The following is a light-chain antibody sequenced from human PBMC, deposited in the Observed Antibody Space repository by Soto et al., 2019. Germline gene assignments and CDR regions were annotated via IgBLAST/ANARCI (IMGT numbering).Light chain of an antibody. J-gene: IGLJ1*01. V-gene: IGLV2-14*01. CDR1: SSDVGGYNL. CDR3: SSYTSSSNYV. CDR2: EVS. Sequence: QSVLTQPASVSGSPGQSITISCTGTSSDVGGYNLVSWYQQHPGKAPKLMIYEVSNRPSGVSNRFSGSKSGNTASLTISGLQAEDDADYYCSSYTSSSNYVFGTGTKVTVL.